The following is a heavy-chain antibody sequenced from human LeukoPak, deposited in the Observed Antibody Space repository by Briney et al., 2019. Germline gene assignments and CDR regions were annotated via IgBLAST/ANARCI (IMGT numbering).Heavy chain of an antibody. D-gene: IGHD3-22*01. V-gene: IGHV4-4*07. CDR2: IYTSGST. Sequence: RPSETLSLTCTVSGGSISSYYWSWIRQPAGKGLEWIGRIYTSGSTNYNPSLKSRVTMSVDTSKNQFSLKLSSVTAADTAVYYCARDAPDYYDSSGRRNWFDPWGQGTLVTVSS. J-gene: IGHJ5*02. CDR1: GGSISSYY. CDR3: ARDAPDYYDSSGRRNWFDP.